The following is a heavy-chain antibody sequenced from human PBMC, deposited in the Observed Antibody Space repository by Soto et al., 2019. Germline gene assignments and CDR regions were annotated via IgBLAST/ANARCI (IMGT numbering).Heavy chain of an antibody. CDR2: ISASGGSS. V-gene: IGHV3-23*01. CDR3: AKDLGYVDVGDGMDV. J-gene: IGHJ6*02. D-gene: IGHD5-12*01. Sequence: EVQLLESGGDLVQPGGSLRLSCATSAFSFSSYAMSWVRQPPGKGPEWVSVISASGGSSYYADSVKGRFTISRDNSKNTLYLQMNSLRAEDTAVYYCAKDLGYVDVGDGMDVWGQGTTVTVSS. CDR1: AFSFSSYA.